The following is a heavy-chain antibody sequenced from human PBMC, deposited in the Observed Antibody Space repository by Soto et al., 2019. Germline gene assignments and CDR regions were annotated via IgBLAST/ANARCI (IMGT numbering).Heavy chain of an antibody. J-gene: IGHJ3*02. CDR3: ARLSGLDAFEI. V-gene: IGHV4-59*08. CDR1: GGSISSYY. D-gene: IGHD7-27*01. Sequence: ASETLSLTCTVSGGSISSYYWSWIRQPPGKGLEWIGYIYYSGSTNYNPSLKSRVTISVDTSKNQFSLKLSSVTAADTAVYYCARLSGLDAFEIWGQGSMVTVSS. CDR2: IYYSGST.